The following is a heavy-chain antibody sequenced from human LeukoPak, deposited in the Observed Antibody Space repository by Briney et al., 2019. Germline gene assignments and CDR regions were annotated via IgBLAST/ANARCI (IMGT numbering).Heavy chain of an antibody. D-gene: IGHD3-9*01. Sequence: GASVKVSCKVSGYTLTELSMHWVRQAPGKGLEWMGGFDPEDGETIYAQKFQGRVTMTEDTSTDTAYMELSSLRSEDTAVYYCATSLGVRYFDGISGYWGQGTLVTVSS. J-gene: IGHJ4*02. CDR2: FDPEDGET. CDR1: GYTLTELS. CDR3: ATSLGVRYFDGISGY. V-gene: IGHV1-24*01.